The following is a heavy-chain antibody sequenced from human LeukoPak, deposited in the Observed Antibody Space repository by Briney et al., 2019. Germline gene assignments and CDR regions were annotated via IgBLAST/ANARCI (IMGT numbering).Heavy chain of an antibody. CDR1: GGSFSGYY. J-gene: IGHJ4*02. Sequence: SETLSLTCAVYGGSFSGYYWSWIRQPPGKGLEWIGEINHSGSTNYNPSLKSRVTISVDTSKNQFSLKLSSVTAADTAVYYCARGGRRYQQSYYFDYWGQGTLVTVSS. V-gene: IGHV4-34*01. CDR3: ARGGRRYQQSYYFDY. CDR2: INHSGST. D-gene: IGHD3-16*02.